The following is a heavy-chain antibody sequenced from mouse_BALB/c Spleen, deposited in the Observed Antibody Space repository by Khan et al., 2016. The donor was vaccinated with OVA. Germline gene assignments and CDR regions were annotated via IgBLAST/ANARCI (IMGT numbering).Heavy chain of an antibody. CDR3: ARVFGGDFDY. J-gene: IGHJ2*02. Sequence: EVELVESGPGLVKPSQSLSLTCTVTGYSITSDYVWNWIRQFPGNKLEWMGFISYSGNTKYNPSLKSRFSITRDTSKNQFFLQLNSVTTEDTATYYWARVFGGDFDYWGQGTSRTVSS. CDR2: ISYSGNT. CDR1: GYSITSDYV. V-gene: IGHV3-2*02.